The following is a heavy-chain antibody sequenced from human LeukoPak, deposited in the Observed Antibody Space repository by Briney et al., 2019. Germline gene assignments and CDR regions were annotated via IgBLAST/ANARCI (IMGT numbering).Heavy chain of an antibody. Sequence: SETLSLTCTVSGVSISSYYWSWIRQHPGKGLEWVGYIYYSGSINYNPSLKRRVTISVDTSKNQFSLKLSSVTAADTAVYYCARFSTYSDNWSDPWGQGTLVTVSS. V-gene: IGHV4-59*08. D-gene: IGHD2-21*01. J-gene: IGHJ5*02. CDR3: ARFSTYSDNWSDP. CDR2: IYYSGSI. CDR1: GVSISSYY.